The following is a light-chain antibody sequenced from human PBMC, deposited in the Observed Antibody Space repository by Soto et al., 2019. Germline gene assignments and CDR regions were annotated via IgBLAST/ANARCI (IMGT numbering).Light chain of an antibody. J-gene: IGKJ1*01. V-gene: IGKV3-20*01. CDR3: QQYGSPPRT. CDR2: GAS. Sequence: DIVLMQSPGTLSLSPGERATLSCWASQTVSSNYLAWYQQRPGQAPRLLIYGASNRATDIPDRFSGSGSGTDFTLTISRLEPEDFAVYYCQQYGSPPRTFGQGTKVEIK. CDR1: QTVSSNY.